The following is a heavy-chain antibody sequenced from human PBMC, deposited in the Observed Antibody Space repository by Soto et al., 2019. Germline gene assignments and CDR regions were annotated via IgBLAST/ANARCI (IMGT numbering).Heavy chain of an antibody. Sequence: ASVKVSCKASGYTFTGYYMHWVRQAPGQGLEWMGWINPNSGGTNYAQKFQGWVTMTRDTSISTAYMELSRLRSDDTAVYYCARNNRGGYCSGGSCYSDAFDIWGQGTMVT. CDR3: ARNNRGGYCSGGSCYSDAFDI. J-gene: IGHJ3*02. CDR2: INPNSGGT. V-gene: IGHV1-2*04. CDR1: GYTFTGYY. D-gene: IGHD2-15*01.